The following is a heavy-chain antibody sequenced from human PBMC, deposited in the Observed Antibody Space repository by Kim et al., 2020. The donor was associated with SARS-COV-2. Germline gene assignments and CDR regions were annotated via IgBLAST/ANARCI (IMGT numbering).Heavy chain of an antibody. D-gene: IGHD4-17*01. V-gene: IGHV1-8*01. CDR3: ARGGPYGDYVDY. J-gene: IGHJ4*02. CDR2: MNPNSGNT. CDR1: GYTFTSYD. Sequence: ASVKVPCKASGYTFTSYDINWVRQATGQGLEWMGWMNPNSGNTGYAQKFQGRVTMTRNTSISTAYMELSSLRSEDTAVYYCARGGPYGDYVDYWGQGTLVTVSS.